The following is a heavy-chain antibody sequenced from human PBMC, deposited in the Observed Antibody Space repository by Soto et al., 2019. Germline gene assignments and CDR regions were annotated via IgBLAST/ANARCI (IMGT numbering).Heavy chain of an antibody. CDR1: GRSISSISYY. CDR3: ARHAAANSYYYGMDV. V-gene: IGHV4-39*01. Sequence: SETLSLTCTVSGRSISSISYYWGWIRQPPGKGLEWIGSIYYSGSTYYNPSLKSRVTISVDTSKNQFSLKLSSVTAADTAVYYCARHAAANSYYYGMDVWCQGPSVT. CDR2: IYYSGST. J-gene: IGHJ6*02. D-gene: IGHD6-13*01.